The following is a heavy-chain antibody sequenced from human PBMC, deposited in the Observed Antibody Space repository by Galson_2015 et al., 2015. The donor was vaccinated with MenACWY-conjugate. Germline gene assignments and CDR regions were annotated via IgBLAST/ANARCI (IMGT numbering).Heavy chain of an antibody. CDR1: GCSISSYS. Sequence: ATLSLTCTVSGCSISSYSLSWLRQPPGKGLEWIGYIYYSGTTKYNPSLKSRVTISADTSKTQFSLRLSSVTAADTAVYYCARRHCSSGSCFFDYWGQGSLVTVSS. J-gene: IGHJ4*02. CDR3: ARRHCSSGSCFFDY. V-gene: IGHV4-59*08. CDR2: IYYSGTT. D-gene: IGHD2-15*01.